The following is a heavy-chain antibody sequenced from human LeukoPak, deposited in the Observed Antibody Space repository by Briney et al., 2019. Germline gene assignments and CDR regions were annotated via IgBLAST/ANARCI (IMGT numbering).Heavy chain of an antibody. CDR3: ARGPMVRGAAYYYYMDV. J-gene: IGHJ6*03. CDR1: GGSISGYY. V-gene: IGHV4-38-2*02. CDR2: IYHSGST. D-gene: IGHD3-10*01. Sequence: ASETLSLTCTVSGGSISGYYWGWIRQPPGKGLEWIGSIYHSGSTYYNPSLKSRVTISVDTSKNQFSLKLSSVTAADTAVYYCARGPMVRGAAYYYYMDVWGKGTTVTVSS.